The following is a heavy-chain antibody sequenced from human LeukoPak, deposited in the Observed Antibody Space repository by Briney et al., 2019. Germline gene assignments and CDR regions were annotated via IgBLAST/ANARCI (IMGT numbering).Heavy chain of an antibody. CDR3: AKARDVIVVVVAANLLDAFDI. D-gene: IGHD2-15*01. V-gene: IGHV3-21*04. CDR1: GFSFTTYS. Sequence: PGGSLRLSCAASGFSFTTYSMNWVRQAPGKGLEWVSSISSSNSFIYYADSVKGRFTISRDNAKNTLYLQMNSLRAEDTAVYYCAKARDVIVVVVAANLLDAFDIWGQGTMVTVSS. CDR2: ISSSNSFI. J-gene: IGHJ3*02.